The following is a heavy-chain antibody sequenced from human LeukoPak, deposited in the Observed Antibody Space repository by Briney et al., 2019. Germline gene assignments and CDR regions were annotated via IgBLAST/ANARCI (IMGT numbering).Heavy chain of an antibody. V-gene: IGHV3-21*01. CDR2: ISSSSSYI. CDR1: GFTFSSYS. D-gene: IGHD3-22*01. CDR3: ARDLYYYDSRDTDY. Sequence: GGSLRLSCAASGFTFSSYSMNWVRQAPGKGLEWVSSISSSSSYIYYADSVKGRFTISRDNAKHSLYLQMNSLSAEDTAVYYCARDLYYYDSRDTDYWGQGTLVPVSS. J-gene: IGHJ4*02.